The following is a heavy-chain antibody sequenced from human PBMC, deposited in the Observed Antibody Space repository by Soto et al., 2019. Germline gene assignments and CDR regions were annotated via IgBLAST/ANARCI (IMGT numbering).Heavy chain of an antibody. D-gene: IGHD3-9*01. Sequence: SETLSLTCTVSGGSISSSSYYWGWIRQPPGKGLEWIGSIYYSATTYYNPSLKSRVTISVDTSKNQFSLKLSSVTAADTAVYYCARHRGYYDILTGYYTELNFDYWGQGTLVTVSS. V-gene: IGHV4-39*01. CDR3: ARHRGYYDILTGYYTELNFDY. CDR1: GGSISSSSYY. J-gene: IGHJ4*02. CDR2: IYYSATT.